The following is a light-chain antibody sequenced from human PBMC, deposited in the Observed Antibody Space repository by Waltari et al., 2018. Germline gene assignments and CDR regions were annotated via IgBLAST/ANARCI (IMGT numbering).Light chain of an antibody. CDR1: QSFSSW. J-gene: IGKJ2*01. V-gene: IGKV1-5*03. CDR3: QQYNSYSYT. Sequence: DIQMTQSPSTLSASVGDRVTITCRASQSFSSWLAWYQQKPGKAPKLLIYKESSLESGVPSRFSGSGSGTEFTLTISSLQPDDFATYYCQQYNSYSYTFGQGTKLEIK. CDR2: KES.